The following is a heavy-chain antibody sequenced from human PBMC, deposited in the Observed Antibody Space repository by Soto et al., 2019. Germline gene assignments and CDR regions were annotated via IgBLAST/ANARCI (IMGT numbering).Heavy chain of an antibody. CDR3: ARDHSTSWYANWLDP. D-gene: IGHD6-13*01. J-gene: IGHJ5*02. V-gene: IGHV1-18*01. CDR2: ISDYNRNT. Sequence: ASVKVSCKASGYTLTTYGITWVRQAPGQGLEWIGWISDYNRNTNYAQNLQGRVTLTTDTSTSTAYMELRSLRSDDTAVYYCARDHSTSWYANWLDPWGQGTLVTVPS. CDR1: GYTLTTYG.